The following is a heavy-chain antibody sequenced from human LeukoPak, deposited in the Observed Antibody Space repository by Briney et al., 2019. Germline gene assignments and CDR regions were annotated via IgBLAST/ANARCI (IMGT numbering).Heavy chain of an antibody. D-gene: IGHD5-12*01. CDR2: ISGSGST. V-gene: IGHV4-4*09. CDR1: GGSISSYY. CDR3: VRKSSTGGYNGYDVWYFDL. Sequence: SETLSLTCTVSGGSISSYYWHWIRQTPGKGLEWIGYISGSGSTDYNPSLKSRVTISVDTSKNHFSLKLSSETAADTAVYYCVRKSSTGGYNGYDVWYFDLWGRGTLVTVSS. J-gene: IGHJ2*01.